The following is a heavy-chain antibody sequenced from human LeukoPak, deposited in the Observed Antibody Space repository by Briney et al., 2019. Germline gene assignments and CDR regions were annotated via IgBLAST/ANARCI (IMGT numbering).Heavy chain of an antibody. CDR2: INPRGGST. V-gene: IGHV1-46*01. J-gene: IGHJ6*02. D-gene: IGHD3-22*01. Sequence: ASVKVSCKASGYTFTSYYMHWVRQAPGQGLEWMGIINPRGGSTSYAQKIQGRVTMTRDTTTSTVYMELSSLRSEDTAVYYCARDQSRTPYYDSSGLYYYYYGMDVWGQGTTVTVSS. CDR1: GYTFTSYY. CDR3: ARDQSRTPYYDSSGLYYYYYGMDV.